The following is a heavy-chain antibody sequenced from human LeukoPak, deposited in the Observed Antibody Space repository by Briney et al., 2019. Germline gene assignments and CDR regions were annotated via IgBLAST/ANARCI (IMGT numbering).Heavy chain of an antibody. D-gene: IGHD6-19*01. V-gene: IGHV3-30*04. CDR2: ISHDGTYE. J-gene: IGHJ1*01. CDR1: RFTFSSYA. CDR3: ARDRITVPGMGAFQH. Sequence: QTGRSLRLSCAASRFTFSSYAMHWVRQAPGKGLEWVAGISHDGTYEYQADSVRGRFTISRDNSKSTLYLQMNSLRVEDTAIYYCARDRITVPGMGAFQHWGQGTLVTVSS.